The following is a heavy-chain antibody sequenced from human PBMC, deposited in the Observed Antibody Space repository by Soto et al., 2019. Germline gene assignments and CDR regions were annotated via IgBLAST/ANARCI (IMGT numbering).Heavy chain of an antibody. CDR3: TRESSGYDLYYGMDV. V-gene: IGHV3-49*05. CDR1: GFTFGDYA. D-gene: IGHD5-12*01. J-gene: IGHJ6*02. CDR2: IRSKAYGGTT. Sequence: KPGGSLRLSCTASGFTFGDYAMSWFRQAPGKGLEWVAFIRSKAYGGTTEYAASVKGRFTISRDDSNNIAYLQVNSLKTEDTAVYYCTRESSGYDLYYGMDVWGQGTTVTVSS.